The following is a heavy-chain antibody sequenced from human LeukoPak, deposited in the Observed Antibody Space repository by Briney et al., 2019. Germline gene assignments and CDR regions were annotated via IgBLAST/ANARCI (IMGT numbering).Heavy chain of an antibody. V-gene: IGHV3-74*01. J-gene: IGHJ5*02. CDR1: GFTFSNYW. CDR3: IRDFRSADL. CDR2: IYVDGRTT. Sequence: GGSLRLSCAVSGFTFSNYWMHWVRQPPGKGLVWVSRIYVDGRTTNYADSVKGRFTISRDNAKNTVYLEMNSLSVEDTATYYCIRDFRSADLWGQGTLVTVTS.